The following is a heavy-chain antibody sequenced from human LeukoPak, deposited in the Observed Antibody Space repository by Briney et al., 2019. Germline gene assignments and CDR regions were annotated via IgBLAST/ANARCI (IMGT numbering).Heavy chain of an antibody. D-gene: IGHD3-22*01. CDR3: AMIDRDDAFDI. J-gene: IGHJ3*02. V-gene: IGHV3-43D*03. CDR2: ISWDGGST. Sequence: GGSLRLSCAASGFTFDDYAMHWVRQAPGKGLEWVSLISWDGGSTYYADSVKGRFTISRDNSKNSLYLQMNSLRAEDTALYYCAMIDRDDAFDIWGQGTMLTVSS. CDR1: GFTFDDYA.